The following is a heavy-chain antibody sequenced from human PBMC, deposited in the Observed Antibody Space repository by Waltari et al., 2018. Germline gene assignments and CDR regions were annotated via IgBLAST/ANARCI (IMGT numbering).Heavy chain of an antibody. J-gene: IGHJ4*02. CDR2: INHSGST. CDR1: GGPFSNYY. Sequence: QVQLQQSGAGLLKTSANMPLPCAASGGPFSNYYWTWIRQHPGKGLECLGEINHSGSTNYNPSLKSRVSISVDTPRKQFSVKLTSVTAADTAVYYCARGFGGVAADHWGQGTLVIVSP. D-gene: IGHD1-26*01. CDR3: ARGFGGVAADH. V-gene: IGHV4-34*01.